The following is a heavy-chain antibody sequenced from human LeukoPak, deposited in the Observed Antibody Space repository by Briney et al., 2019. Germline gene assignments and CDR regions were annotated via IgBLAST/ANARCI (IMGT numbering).Heavy chain of an antibody. CDR1: GFTFSNYA. V-gene: IGHV3-23*01. J-gene: IGHJ4*02. CDR2: ISGSGGST. D-gene: IGHD2-2*01. Sequence: GGSLRLSCAAPGFTFSNYAMSWVRQTPGKGLEWVSAISGSGGSTYYADSVKGRFTFSRDNSKNTLFLQMNSLRAEDTAVYYCAKTVGYCTSASCRTHFDYWGQGTLVTVSS. CDR3: AKTVGYCTSASCRTHFDY.